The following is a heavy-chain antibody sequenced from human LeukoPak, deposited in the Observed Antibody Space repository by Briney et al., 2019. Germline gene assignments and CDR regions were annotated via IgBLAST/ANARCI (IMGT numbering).Heavy chain of an antibody. CDR1: GFTFSSCA. CDR3: AKVDSSGLGP. J-gene: IGHJ5*02. CDR2: IRGSGGST. Sequence: GGSLRLLCAASGFTFSSCAMSWVRQAPGKGLEWFSAIRGSGGSTYYADSVKGRFTISRDNSKNTLYLQMNSLRAEDTAVYYCAKVDSSGLGPWGQGTLVTVSS. V-gene: IGHV3-23*01. D-gene: IGHD6-19*01.